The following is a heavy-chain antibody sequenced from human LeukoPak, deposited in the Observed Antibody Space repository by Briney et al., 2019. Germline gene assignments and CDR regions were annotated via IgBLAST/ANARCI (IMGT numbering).Heavy chain of an antibody. V-gene: IGHV3-21*01. D-gene: IGHD3-10*01. CDR3: AREASTMVRGVVLDY. J-gene: IGHJ4*02. Sequence: GGSPRLSCAASGFTFSSYSMNWVRQAPGKGLEWVSSISSSSSYIYYADSVKGRFTISRDNAKNSLYLQMNSLRAEDTAVYYCAREASTMVRGVVLDYWGQGTLVTVSS. CDR1: GFTFSSYS. CDR2: ISSSSSYI.